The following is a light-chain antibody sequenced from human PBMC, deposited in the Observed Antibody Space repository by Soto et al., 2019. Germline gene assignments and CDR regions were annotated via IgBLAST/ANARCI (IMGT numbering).Light chain of an antibody. CDR2: DVN. CDR3: SSYTTSSTRV. CDR1: SSDVGGFNY. J-gene: IGLJ2*01. Sequence: QSALTQPASVSGSPGQSITISCTGTSSDVGGFNYVSWYQQHPGTAPKLMIYDVNSRPSGVSNRFSGSKSGNTASLTISGLQAEDEADYYCSSYTTSSTRVFGGGTKLTVL. V-gene: IGLV2-14*01.